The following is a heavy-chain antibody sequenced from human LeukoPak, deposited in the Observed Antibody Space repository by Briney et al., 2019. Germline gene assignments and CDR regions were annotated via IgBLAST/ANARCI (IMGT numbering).Heavy chain of an antibody. CDR1: GGSISSYY. J-gene: IGHJ3*02. CDR3: ARDPRWSIDAFDI. V-gene: IGHV4-4*07. CDR2: IYTSGST. D-gene: IGHD6-13*01. Sequence: PSETLSLTCTVSGGSISSYYWSWIRQPAGKGLEWIGRIYTSGSTNYNPSLKSRVTISVDTSKNQFSLKLSSVTAADTTVYYCARDPRWSIDAFDIWGQGTMVTVSS.